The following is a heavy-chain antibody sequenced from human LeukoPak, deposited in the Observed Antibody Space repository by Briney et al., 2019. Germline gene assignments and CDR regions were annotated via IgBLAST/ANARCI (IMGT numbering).Heavy chain of an antibody. CDR2: IDWNGGST. J-gene: IGHJ4*02. D-gene: IGHD1-26*01. V-gene: IGHV3-20*04. CDR1: GFTFDDYG. CDR3: AKDDSGSSGDY. Sequence: GGSLRLSCTASGFTFDDYGMSWVRQAPGKGLEWVSGIDWNGGSTGYADSMKGRFTISRDNSKNTLYLQMNSLRAEDTAVYYCAKDDSGSSGDYWGQGTLVTVSS.